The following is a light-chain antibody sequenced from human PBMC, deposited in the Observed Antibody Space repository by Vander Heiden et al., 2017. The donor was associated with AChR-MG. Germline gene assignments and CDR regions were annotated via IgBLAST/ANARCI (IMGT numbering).Light chain of an antibody. Sequence: QSALTQPASVPGSPGQSITITCTGTSSDVGGYNYVSWYQQPPGKAPKLMIYDVSNRPSGVSNRFSGSKSGNTASLTISGLQAEDEADYYCSSYTSSSTLLFGGGTKLTVL. J-gene: IGLJ2*01. CDR2: DVS. V-gene: IGLV2-14*01. CDR1: SSDVGGYNY. CDR3: SSYTSSSTLL.